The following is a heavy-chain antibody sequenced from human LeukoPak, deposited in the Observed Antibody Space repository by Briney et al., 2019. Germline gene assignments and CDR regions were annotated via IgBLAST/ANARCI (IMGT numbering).Heavy chain of an antibody. D-gene: IGHD5-24*01. CDR2: ISTTGGYT. CDR3: AKKPATIKFPCDI. Sequence: GGSLRLSCVGSGFSFSTYDMGWVPPTPGKGLEWVSAISTTGGYTEDTDSVKGRFTISRDNSQNTLFLQMHSLRAEDTAVYYCAKKPATIKFPCDIGGRGTLVTVST. V-gene: IGHV3-23*01. J-gene: IGHJ4*02. CDR1: GFSFSTYD.